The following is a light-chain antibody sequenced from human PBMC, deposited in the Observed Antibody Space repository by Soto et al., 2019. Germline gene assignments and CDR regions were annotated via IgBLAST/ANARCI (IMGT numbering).Light chain of an antibody. Sequence: DIQMTQSPSTLSAFVGDRVTITCRASQSIGSWLAWYQQKPGKAPKLLIYDASNLETGVPSRFSGSGSGTDFTFTISSLQPEDIATYYCQQYDNLPITFGQGTRLEIK. CDR3: QQYDNLPIT. V-gene: IGKV1-33*01. CDR2: DAS. J-gene: IGKJ5*01. CDR1: QSIGSW.